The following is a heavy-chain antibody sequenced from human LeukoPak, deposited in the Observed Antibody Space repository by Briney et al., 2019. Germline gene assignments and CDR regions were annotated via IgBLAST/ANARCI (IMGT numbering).Heavy chain of an antibody. CDR2: IKKDGSEK. V-gene: IGHV3-7*01. Sequence: GGSLRLSCAASRFAFSSYWMSWVRQAPGKGLEWVANIKKDGSEKYYVDSVKGRFTISRDNAKNSLFLQMNSLRVEDTAVYYCARDHYFYYMDAWGKGTTVTVSS. CDR1: RFAFSSYW. J-gene: IGHJ6*03. CDR3: ARDHYFYYMDA.